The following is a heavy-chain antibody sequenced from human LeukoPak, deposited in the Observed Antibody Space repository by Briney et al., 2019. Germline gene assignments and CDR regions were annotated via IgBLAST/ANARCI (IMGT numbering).Heavy chain of an antibody. CDR1: GYTFTTYG. J-gene: IGHJ4*02. V-gene: IGHV1-18*01. CDR2: ISAYNGNT. D-gene: IGHD6-19*01. Sequence: ASVKVSCKASGYTFTTYGITWVRQAPGQGLEWMGWISAYNGNTNYAQKLQGRVTMTTDTSTSTAYMELRSLRSDDTAVYYCAREPPRIAVAGTSLDYWGQGTLVTVSS. CDR3: AREPPRIAVAGTSLDY.